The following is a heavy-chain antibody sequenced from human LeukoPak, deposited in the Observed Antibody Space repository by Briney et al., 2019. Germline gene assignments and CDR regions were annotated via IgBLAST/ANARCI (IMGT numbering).Heavy chain of an antibody. CDR3: ARSTPPDHLPGY. CDR1: GYTFTSYG. Sequence: ASVKVSCKASGYTFTSYGISWVRQAPGQGLERMGWISVYNGNTNYAQKLQGRVTMTTDTSTSTAYMELRSLRSDDTAVYYCARSTPPDHLPGYWGQGTLVAVSS. CDR2: ISVYNGNT. D-gene: IGHD1-14*01. V-gene: IGHV1-18*01. J-gene: IGHJ4*02.